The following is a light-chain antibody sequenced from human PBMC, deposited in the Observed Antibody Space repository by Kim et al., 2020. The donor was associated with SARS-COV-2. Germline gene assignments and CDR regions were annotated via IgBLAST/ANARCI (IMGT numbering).Light chain of an antibody. CDR2: GAS. V-gene: IGKV3-20*01. J-gene: IGKJ5*01. Sequence: EIVLTQSPGTLSLSPGERATLSFRASQTVTIKYLARYQQKPGQAPRLLISGASTRAPGVPDRFSGSGSRTDFTLTISGLEPDDFAVYICQQYGSAPLTFGRGTRLEIK. CDR1: QTVTIKY. CDR3: QQYGSAPLT.